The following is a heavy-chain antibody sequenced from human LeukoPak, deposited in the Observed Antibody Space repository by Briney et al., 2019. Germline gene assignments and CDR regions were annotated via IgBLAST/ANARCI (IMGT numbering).Heavy chain of an antibody. CDR3: ARDSSWYGMVWGVIISFDY. CDR2: ISSSSSYI. CDR1: GFTFSSYS. Sequence: GGSLRLSCAASGFTFSSYSMNWVRQAPGKGLEWVSSISSSSSYIYYADSVKGRFTISRDNAKNSLYLQMNSLRAEDTAVYYCARDSSWYGMVWGVIISFDYWGQGTLVTVSS. J-gene: IGHJ4*02. D-gene: IGHD3-10*01. V-gene: IGHV3-21*01.